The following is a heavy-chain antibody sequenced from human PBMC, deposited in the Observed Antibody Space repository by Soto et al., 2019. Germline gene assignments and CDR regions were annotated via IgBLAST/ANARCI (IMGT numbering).Heavy chain of an antibody. D-gene: IGHD1-20*01. CDR1: GGTFSSYA. J-gene: IGHJ6*02. CDR3: AREGQVLGYYYYGMDV. Sequence: QVQLVQSGAEVKKPGSSVKVSCKASGGTFSSYAISWVRQAPGQGLEWMGGIIPIFGTANYAQKFQGRVTITADKSTSTGYMELSSLRSEDTAVYYCAREGQVLGYYYYGMDVWGQGTTVTVSS. CDR2: IIPIFGTA. V-gene: IGHV1-69*06.